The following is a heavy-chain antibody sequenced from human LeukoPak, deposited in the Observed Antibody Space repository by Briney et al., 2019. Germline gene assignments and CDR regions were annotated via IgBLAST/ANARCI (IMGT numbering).Heavy chain of an antibody. V-gene: IGHV3-30-3*01. J-gene: IGHJ4*02. CDR2: ISYDGSNK. D-gene: IGHD2-2*01. CDR3: ARGGGYCSSTSCHKTSGDYGYY. Sequence: GRSLRLSCAASGFTFSSYAMHWVRQAPGKGLEGVAVISYDGSNKYYADSVKGRFTISRDNSKNTLYLQMNSVRAEDTAVYYSARGGGYCSSTSCHKTSGDYGYYWGQGTLVTVSS. CDR1: GFTFSSYA.